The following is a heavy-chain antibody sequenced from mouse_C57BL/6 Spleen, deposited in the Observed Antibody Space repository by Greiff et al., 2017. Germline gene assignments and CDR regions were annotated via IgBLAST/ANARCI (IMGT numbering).Heavy chain of an antibody. Sequence: VQLQQPGAELVMPGASVKLSCKASGYTFTSYWMHWVKQRPGQGLEWIGEIDPSDSYTNYNQKFKGKSTLTVAKSSSTAYMQLSSLTSEDSAVYYCARIEALGEFYAMDYWGQGTSVTVSS. V-gene: IGHV1-69*01. J-gene: IGHJ4*01. CDR3: ARIEALGEFYAMDY. D-gene: IGHD4-1*01. CDR1: GYTFTSYW. CDR2: IDPSDSYT.